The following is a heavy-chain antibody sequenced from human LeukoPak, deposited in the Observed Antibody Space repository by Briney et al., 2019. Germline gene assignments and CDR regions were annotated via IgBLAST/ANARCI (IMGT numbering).Heavy chain of an antibody. CDR1: GFTVSSNY. J-gene: IGHJ5*02. V-gene: IGHV3-66*01. CDR2: IYSGGST. D-gene: IGHD3-22*01. CDR3: ARDRRYYDSSGYYYAWFDP. Sequence: GSLRLSCAASGFTVSSNYMSCVRQAPGKGLEWVSVIYSGGSTYYADSVKGRFTISRDNSKNTLYLQMNSLRAEDTAVYYCARDRRYYDSSGYYYAWFDPWGQGTLVTVSS.